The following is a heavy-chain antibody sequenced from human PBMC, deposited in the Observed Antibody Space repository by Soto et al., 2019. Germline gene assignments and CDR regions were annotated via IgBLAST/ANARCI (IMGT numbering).Heavy chain of an antibody. V-gene: IGHV4-59*01. D-gene: IGHD3-22*01. J-gene: IGHJ6*02. CDR1: GGSISSYY. CDR2: IYYSGST. Sequence: QVQLQESGPGLVKPSETLSLTCTVSGGSISSYYRSWIRQPPGKGLEWIGYIYYSGSTNYNPSLKSRVTISVDTSKNQFSLKLSSVTAADTAVYYCARYYDSSGYYTYSYGMDVWGQGTTVTVSS. CDR3: ARYYDSSGYYTYSYGMDV.